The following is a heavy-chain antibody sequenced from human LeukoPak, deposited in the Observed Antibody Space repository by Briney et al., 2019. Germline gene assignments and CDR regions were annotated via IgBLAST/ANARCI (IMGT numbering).Heavy chain of an antibody. V-gene: IGHV4-59*01. CDR1: GGSITIDY. CDR3: ARSASGSSYGMDV. J-gene: IGHJ6*02. Sequence: SQTLSLTCTVSGGSITIDYFNWIRQPPGKGLEWVGYIYKGGSPDYNLSLKSRVTISVDTSKDQLSLKLSSVTAADTAVYYCARSASGSSYGMDVWGQGTTVTVSS. D-gene: IGHD6-25*01. CDR2: IYKGGSP.